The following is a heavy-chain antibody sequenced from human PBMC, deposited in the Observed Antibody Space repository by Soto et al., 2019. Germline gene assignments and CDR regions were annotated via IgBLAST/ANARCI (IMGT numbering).Heavy chain of an antibody. CDR1: GFTFRSYA. D-gene: IGHD6-19*01. CDR3: AKTTDGWFSAFEI. J-gene: IGHJ3*02. CDR2: ISYDGVNK. V-gene: IGHV3-30*18. Sequence: GGSLRLSCAASGFTFRSYAMSWVRQAPGKGLEWVAVISYDGVNKYYADSVKGRFTISRDNSKNTLYLQMNSLRAEDTAVYYCAKTTDGWFSAFEIWGQGTMVTVSS.